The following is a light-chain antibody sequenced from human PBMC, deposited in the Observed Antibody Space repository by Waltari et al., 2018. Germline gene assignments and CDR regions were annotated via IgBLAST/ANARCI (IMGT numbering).Light chain of an antibody. V-gene: IGKV4-1*01. J-gene: IGKJ4*01. CDR3: QQSYTTPLT. CDR2: WAS. Sequence: DIVMTQSPESLAVSLGERATINCKSSQSLLYRPNNQNYLTWYQRKPGQPPKLLISWASTRESGVPDRFSGSGSGTDFTLTISSLQAEDVAVYYCQQSYTTPLTFGGGIRVEIK. CDR1: QSLLYRPNNQNY.